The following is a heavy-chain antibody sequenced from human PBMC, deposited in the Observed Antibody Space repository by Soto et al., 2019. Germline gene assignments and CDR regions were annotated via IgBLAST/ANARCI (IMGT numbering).Heavy chain of an antibody. CDR1: GFTFSSYS. CDR3: ARDKLGYSYGMADY. V-gene: IGHV3-48*02. CDR2: ISSSSSTI. D-gene: IGHD5-18*01. J-gene: IGHJ4*02. Sequence: GGSLRLSCAASGFTFSSYSMNWVRQATGKGLEWVSYISSSSSTIYYADSVKGRFTISRDNAKNSLYLQMNSLRDEDTAVYYCARDKLGYSYGMADYWGQGTLVTVSS.